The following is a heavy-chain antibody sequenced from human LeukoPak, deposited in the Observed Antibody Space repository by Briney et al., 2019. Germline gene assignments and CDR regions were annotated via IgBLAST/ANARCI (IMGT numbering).Heavy chain of an antibody. CDR1: GGSVSSYS. D-gene: IGHD1-26*01. J-gene: IGHJ3*02. CDR2: IYYTGST. V-gene: IGHV4-59*08. Sequence: SETLSLTCTVSGGSVSSYSWTWIRQPPGKGLEWIGYIYYTGSTNYNPSLKSRLTISVDTSKNQFSLKLSSVTAADTAVYYCARRRWELRGYDAFDIWGQGTMVTVSS. CDR3: ARRRWELRGYDAFDI.